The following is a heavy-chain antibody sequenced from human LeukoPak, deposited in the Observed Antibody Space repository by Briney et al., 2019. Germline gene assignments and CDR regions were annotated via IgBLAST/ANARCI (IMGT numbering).Heavy chain of an antibody. D-gene: IGHD2-2*01. CDR2: IKEDGSEK. V-gene: IGHV3-7*01. CDR3: VRDQGYCTSASCRGDAFDV. J-gene: IGHJ3*01. CDR1: GFTFSTHW. Sequence: GGSLRLSCAASGFTFSTHWVSWVRQAPGRGLEWVARIKEDGSEKYYVDSVKGRFTISRDNAKNSLSLQMHSLRDEDTAVYYCVRDQGYCTSASCRGDAFDVWGQGSMVSASS.